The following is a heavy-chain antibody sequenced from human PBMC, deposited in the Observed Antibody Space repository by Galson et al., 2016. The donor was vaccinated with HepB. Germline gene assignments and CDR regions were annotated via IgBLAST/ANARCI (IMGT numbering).Heavy chain of an antibody. CDR1: GFTFSIYA. CDR2: IPYDGSSQ. J-gene: IGHJ6*02. CDR3: AKDGILGTTTQSKGMDV. V-gene: IGHV3-30-3*01. D-gene: IGHD1-26*01. Sequence: SLRLSCAASGFTFSIYAMHWVRQAPGKGLEWVALIPYDGSSQYYADSVRGRFTISRDNSKNTLCLQMDSLRPEDTAVYYCAKDGILGTTTQSKGMDVWGQRTTVTVSS.